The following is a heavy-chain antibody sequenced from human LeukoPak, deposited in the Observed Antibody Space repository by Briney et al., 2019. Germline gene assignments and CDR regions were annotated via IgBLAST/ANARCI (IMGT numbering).Heavy chain of an antibody. CDR2: IIPIFGTA. D-gene: IGHD3-22*01. V-gene: IGHV1-69*05. Sequence: GASVKVSCKASGGTFSSYAISWVRQAPGQGLGWMGGIIPIFGTANYAQKFQGRVTMTTDTSTSTAYMELRSLRSDDTAVYYCARDTAPNDSSGYPDDYWGQGTLVTVSS. J-gene: IGHJ4*02. CDR3: ARDTAPNDSSGYPDDY. CDR1: GGTFSSYA.